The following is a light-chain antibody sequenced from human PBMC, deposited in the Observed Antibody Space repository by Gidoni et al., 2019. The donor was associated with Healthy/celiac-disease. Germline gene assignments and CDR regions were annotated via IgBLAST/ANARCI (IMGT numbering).Light chain of an antibody. Sequence: IVLTQSPGTLSLSPGERATLSCRASQSVSSSYLAWYQQKPGQAPRLPIYGASSRATGVPDRFSGSGSGTDFTLTISRLEPEDCAVYYCQQYGSAPLTFGGGTKVKIK. CDR2: GAS. J-gene: IGKJ4*01. CDR3: QQYGSAPLT. V-gene: IGKV3-20*01. CDR1: QSVSSSY.